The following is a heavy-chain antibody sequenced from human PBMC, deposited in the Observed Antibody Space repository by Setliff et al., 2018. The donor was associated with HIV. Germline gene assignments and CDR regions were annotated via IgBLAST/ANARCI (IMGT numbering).Heavy chain of an antibody. Sequence: ASVKVSCKASRYTFSSYYLHWMRQAPGQGLEWMAMIDTTGSTFYAQTFQGRITMTRDTSTSAIYMELNGLTSEDTAGYYCARVGYCSSTNCYWGRPSYGMGVWGQGTTVTVSS. D-gene: IGHD2-2*01. J-gene: IGHJ6*02. CDR2: IDTTGST. CDR1: RYTFSSYY. V-gene: IGHV1-46*01. CDR3: ARVGYCSSTNCYWGRPSYGMGV.